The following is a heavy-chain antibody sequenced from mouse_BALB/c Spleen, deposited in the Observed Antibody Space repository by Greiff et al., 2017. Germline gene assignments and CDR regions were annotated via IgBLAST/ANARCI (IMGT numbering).Heavy chain of an antibody. Sequence: EVQLVESGRGLVKPGGPLKLPCAVSGFTFSSSAMSWFRQTLEKRLEWVASISSGGSTYYPDSVKGRFTISRDNARNILYLQMSSLRSEDTAMYYCARGGPFTTVEPYYFDYWGQGTTLTVSA. CDR3: ARGGPFTTVEPYYFDY. J-gene: IGHJ2*01. CDR1: GFTFSSSA. D-gene: IGHD1-1*01. CDR2: ISSGGST. V-gene: IGHV5-6-5*01.